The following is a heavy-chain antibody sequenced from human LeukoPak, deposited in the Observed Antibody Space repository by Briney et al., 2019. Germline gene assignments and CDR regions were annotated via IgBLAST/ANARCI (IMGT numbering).Heavy chain of an antibody. Sequence: ASVKVSCKASGYTFTGYYMDGVRQAPGGGGEGMGGINPNRGGTNNAQNFQGTVTTTRDTSISTAYMELSRLRSDDTAVYYSARGYSSSSRTGHHWFDPWGQGTPVTVSS. CDR1: GYTFTGYY. V-gene: IGHV1-2*02. CDR3: ARGYSSSSRTGHHWFDP. CDR2: INPNRGGT. J-gene: IGHJ5*02. D-gene: IGHD6-6*01.